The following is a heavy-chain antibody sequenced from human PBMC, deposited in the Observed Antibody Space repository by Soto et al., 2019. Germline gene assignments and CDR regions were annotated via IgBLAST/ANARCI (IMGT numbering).Heavy chain of an antibody. CDR3: AKGSQFYDCSGHYGAEYFQN. Sequence: AGSLRLSCVVSGFTFSSYTFRWVRQAPGTGLEWVSGITGCDGTTSYADSVGGRFNISTDNTKKTVWVQMKRLRADHTVVYYCAKGSQFYDCSGHYGAEYFQNWGQGTLVTVSS. CDR2: ITGCDGTT. J-gene: IGHJ1*01. CDR1: GFTFSSYT. D-gene: IGHD3-22*01. V-gene: IGHV3-23*01.